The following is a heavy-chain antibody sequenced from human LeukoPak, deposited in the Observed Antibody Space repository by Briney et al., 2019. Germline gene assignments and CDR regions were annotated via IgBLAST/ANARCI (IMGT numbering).Heavy chain of an antibody. CDR1: GFTVSSNY. J-gene: IGHJ4*02. CDR2: IYSGGST. Sequence: PGGSLRLSCAASGFTVSSNYMSWVRQAPGKGLEWVSVIYSGGSTYYADSVKGRFTISRDNSKNTLYLQMNSLRAEDTAVYYCARVTGYSSSWYVFDYWGQGTLVTVSS. CDR3: ARVTGYSSSWYVFDY. V-gene: IGHV3-53*01. D-gene: IGHD6-13*01.